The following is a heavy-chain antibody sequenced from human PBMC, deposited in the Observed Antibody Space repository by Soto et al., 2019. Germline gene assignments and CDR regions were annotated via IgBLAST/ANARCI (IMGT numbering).Heavy chain of an antibody. CDR1: GYTFTGYY. J-gene: IGHJ4*02. Sequence: GASVKVSCKASGYTFTGYYMHWVRQAPGQGLEWMGWINPNSGGTNYAQKFQGRVTMTRDTSISTAYMELSRLRSDDTAVYYCASARHGYSGYYFDYWGQGTLVTVSS. CDR3: ASARHGYSGYYFDY. CDR2: INPNSGGT. V-gene: IGHV1-2*02. D-gene: IGHD3-22*01.